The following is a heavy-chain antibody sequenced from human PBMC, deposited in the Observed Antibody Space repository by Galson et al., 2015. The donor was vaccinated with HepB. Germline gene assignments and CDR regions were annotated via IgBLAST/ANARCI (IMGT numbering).Heavy chain of an antibody. Sequence: SVKVSCKVSGYTLTELSMHWVRQAPGKGLEWMGGFDPEDGETIYAQKFQGRVTMTEDTSTDTAYMELSSPRSEDTAVYYCATYNPPIIAASWRRGEFDYWGQGTLVTVSS. J-gene: IGHJ4*02. CDR3: ATYNPPIIAASWRRGEFDY. CDR2: FDPEDGET. V-gene: IGHV1-24*01. CDR1: GYTLTELS. D-gene: IGHD6-13*01.